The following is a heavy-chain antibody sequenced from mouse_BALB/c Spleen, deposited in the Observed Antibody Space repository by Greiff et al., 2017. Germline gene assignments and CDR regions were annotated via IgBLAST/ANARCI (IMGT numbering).Heavy chain of an antibody. V-gene: IGHV5-12-2*01. CDR1: GFTFSSYT. Sequence: EVKVVESGGGLVQPGGSLKLSCAASGFTFSSYTMSWVRQTPEKRLEWVAYISNGGGSTYYPDTVKGRFTISRDNAKNTLYLQMSSLKSEDTAMYYCARQGVSSWFAYWGQGTLVTVSA. CDR3: ARQGVSSWFAY. J-gene: IGHJ3*01. CDR2: ISNGGGST.